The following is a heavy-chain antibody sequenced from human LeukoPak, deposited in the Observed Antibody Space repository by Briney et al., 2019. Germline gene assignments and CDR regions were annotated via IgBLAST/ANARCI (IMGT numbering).Heavy chain of an antibody. Sequence: HPGGSLRLSCAASGFSFSRYGMTWVRQAPGKGLEWVSTINTDGDTTYYADSVKGRFTISRDNSRSTLFLQMNSLRDEDTALYSCTRDKCRGFCSGDWGQGTLVTVSS. CDR2: INTDGDTT. V-gene: IGHV3-23*01. J-gene: IGHJ1*01. D-gene: IGHD2-15*01. CDR1: GFSFSRYG. CDR3: TRDKCRGFCSGD.